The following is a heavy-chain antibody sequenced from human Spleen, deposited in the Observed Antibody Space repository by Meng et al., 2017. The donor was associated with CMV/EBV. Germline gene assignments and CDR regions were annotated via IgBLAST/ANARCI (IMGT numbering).Heavy chain of an antibody. D-gene: IGHD2-21*01. J-gene: IGHJ4*02. CDR3: AREEGGRGREHMD. Sequence: SVKVSCKTSGNSFSSSVINWVRQAPGQGLEWMGGTPIFGTADYAQKFQGRIMITMDESTNTAHMELSSLRSEDTAVYYCAREEGGRGREHMDWGQGTLVTVSS. CDR1: GNSFSSSV. CDR2: TPIFGTA. V-gene: IGHV1-69*05.